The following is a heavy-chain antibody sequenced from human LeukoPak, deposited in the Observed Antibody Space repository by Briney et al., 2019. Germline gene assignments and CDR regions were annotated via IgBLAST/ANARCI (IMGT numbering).Heavy chain of an antibody. CDR3: ARVEVVVVPAASGWFDP. CDR1: GGSFSGYY. Sequence: PSETLSLTCAVYGGSFSGYYWSWIRQPPGKGLEWIGEINHSGSTNYNPSLKSRVTISVDTSKNQFSLKLSSVTAADTAVYYCARVEVVVVPAASGWFDPWGQGTLVTVSS. J-gene: IGHJ5*02. D-gene: IGHD2-2*01. V-gene: IGHV4-34*01. CDR2: INHSGST.